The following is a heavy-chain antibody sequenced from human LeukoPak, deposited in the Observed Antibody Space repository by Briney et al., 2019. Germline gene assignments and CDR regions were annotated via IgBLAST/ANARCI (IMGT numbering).Heavy chain of an antibody. D-gene: IGHD6-13*01. Sequence: SETLSLTCAVYGGSFSGYYWSWIRQPPGKELEWIGEINHSGSTNYNPSLKSRVTISVDTSKNQFSLKLSSVTAADTAVYYCARGREQQHKLFDPWGQGTLVTVSS. J-gene: IGHJ5*02. CDR1: GGSFSGYY. V-gene: IGHV4-34*01. CDR2: INHSGST. CDR3: ARGREQQHKLFDP.